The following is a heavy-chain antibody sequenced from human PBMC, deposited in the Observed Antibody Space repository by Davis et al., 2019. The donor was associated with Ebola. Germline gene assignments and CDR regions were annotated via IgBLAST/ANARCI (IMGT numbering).Heavy chain of an antibody. Sequence: PGGSLRLSCAASGFTVSSNYMSWVRQAPGKGLEWVSVIYSGGSTYYADSVKGRFTISRDNSKNTLYLQMNSLRAEDTAVYYCARTEVGDYYGMDVWGQGTTVTVSS. CDR2: IYSGGST. D-gene: IGHD3-16*01. CDR1: GFTVSSNY. J-gene: IGHJ6*02. CDR3: ARTEVGDYYGMDV. V-gene: IGHV3-53*01.